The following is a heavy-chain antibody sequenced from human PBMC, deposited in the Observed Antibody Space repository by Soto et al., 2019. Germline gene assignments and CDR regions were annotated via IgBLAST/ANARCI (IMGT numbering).Heavy chain of an antibody. J-gene: IGHJ6*02. D-gene: IGHD5-18*01. V-gene: IGHV1-2*04. CDR2: INPNSGGT. CDR3: ARASEYSYGWQDYYYYGMDV. Sequence: RASVKVSCKASGYAFTGYYMHWVRQAPGQRLEWMGWINPNSGGTNYAQKFQGWVTMTRDTSISTAYMELSRLRSDDTAVYYCARASEYSYGWQDYYYYGMDVWGQGTTVTVSS. CDR1: GYAFTGYY.